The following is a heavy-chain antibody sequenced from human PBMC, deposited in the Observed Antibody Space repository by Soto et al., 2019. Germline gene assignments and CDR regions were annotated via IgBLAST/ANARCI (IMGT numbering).Heavy chain of an antibody. V-gene: IGHV4-31*03. D-gene: IGHD6-6*01. Sequence: TLCLTCTVSGGSISSGGYYWSWIRQHPGKGLEWIGYSYYSGSTYYNPSLKSRVTISVDTSKNQFSLKLSSVTAADTAVYYCARDHIADRNYGMDVWGQGTPVTVSS. CDR2: SYYSGST. CDR3: ARDHIADRNYGMDV. CDR1: GGSISSGGYY. J-gene: IGHJ6*02.